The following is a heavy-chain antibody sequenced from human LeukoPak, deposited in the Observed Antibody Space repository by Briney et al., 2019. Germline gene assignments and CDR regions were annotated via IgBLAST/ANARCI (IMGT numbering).Heavy chain of an antibody. CDR2: IYYSGST. CDR1: GGSISSYY. J-gene: IGHJ4*02. CDR3: ARHTAGIELDY. V-gene: IGHV4-39*01. Sequence: SETLSLTCTVSGGSISSYYWGWIRQPPGKGLEWIGSIYYSGSTYYNPSLKSRVTISVDTSKNQFSLKLSSVTAADTAVYYCARHTAGIELDYWGQGTLVTVSS. D-gene: IGHD6-13*01.